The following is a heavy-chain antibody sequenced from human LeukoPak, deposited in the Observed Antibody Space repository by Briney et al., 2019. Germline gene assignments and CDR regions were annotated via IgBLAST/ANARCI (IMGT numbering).Heavy chain of an antibody. CDR1: GYSFNIYE. J-gene: IGHJ5*02. Sequence: ASVKVSCKTSGYSFNIYEINWVRQATGQGLEWMGWVNPSSGDTDYAQKFQGRLTKTRNTSISTAYMELSGLRLEDTAVYYCSRGPRFDPWGQGTQVTVSS. CDR3: SRGPRFDP. V-gene: IGHV1-8*01. CDR2: VNPSSGDT.